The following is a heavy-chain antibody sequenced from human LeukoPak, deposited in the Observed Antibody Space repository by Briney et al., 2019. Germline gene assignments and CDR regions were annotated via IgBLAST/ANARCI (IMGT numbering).Heavy chain of an antibody. CDR3: ARSYGGHSVCDAFDI. D-gene: IGHD4-23*01. J-gene: IGHJ3*02. V-gene: IGHV4-39*01. CDR1: GDSISRSLYY. CDR2: IYYSGST. Sequence: SETLSLTCTVSGDSISRSLYYWGWIRQPPGKGLEWIGTIYYSGSTYYNPSLKSRVTISADTSKNQFSLKLTSVTAADTAVYYCARSYGGHSVCDAFDIWGQGTMVTVSS.